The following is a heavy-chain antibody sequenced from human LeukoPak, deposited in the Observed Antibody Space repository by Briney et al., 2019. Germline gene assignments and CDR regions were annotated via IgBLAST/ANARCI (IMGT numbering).Heavy chain of an antibody. V-gene: IGHV4-59*01. J-gene: IGHJ4*02. CDR2: ISYSGSS. Sequence: PSETLSLTCTVSGGSIRSYYWSWVRHPPGKGLEWIGYISYSGSSNYNPSPKSRVTMSVDTSKNQFSLKLNSVTATDTALYYCARNLRDTYSSGWYFDYWGQGSLVTVSS. CDR1: GGSIRSYY. D-gene: IGHD6-19*01. CDR3: ARNLRDTYSSGWYFDY.